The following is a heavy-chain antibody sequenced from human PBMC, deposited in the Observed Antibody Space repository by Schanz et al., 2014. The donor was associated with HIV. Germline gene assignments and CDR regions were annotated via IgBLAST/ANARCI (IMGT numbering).Heavy chain of an antibody. CDR1: GFTFSSFA. CDR3: ARSNYVGLYHFDY. J-gene: IGHJ4*02. D-gene: IGHD4-4*01. V-gene: IGHV3-33*08. CDR2: MWYDESHK. Sequence: QVQLVESGGGVVQPGRSLRLSCAASGFTFSSFAMHWVRQAPGKGLEWAAAMWYDESHKGYADSVKGRFTISRDNSKNTLYLQMNSLRAEDTAVYYCARSNYVGLYHFDYWGQGTLVTVSP.